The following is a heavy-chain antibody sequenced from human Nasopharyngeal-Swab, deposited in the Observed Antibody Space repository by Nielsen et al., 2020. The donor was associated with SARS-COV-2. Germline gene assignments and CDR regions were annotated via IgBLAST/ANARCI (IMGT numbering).Heavy chain of an antibody. CDR1: GFTFSSYA. CDR2: ISWNSGSI. CDR3: AKAPGGSLLFLFDY. J-gene: IGHJ4*02. V-gene: IGHV3-9*01. D-gene: IGHD2-21*02. Sequence: SCAASGFTFSSYAMHWVRQAPGKGLEWVSGISWNSGSIGYADSVKGRFTISRDNAKNSLYLQMNSLRAEDTALYYCAKAPGGSLLFLFDYWGQGTLVTVSS.